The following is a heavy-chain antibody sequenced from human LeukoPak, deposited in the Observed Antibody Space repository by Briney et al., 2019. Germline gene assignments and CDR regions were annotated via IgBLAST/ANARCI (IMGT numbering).Heavy chain of an antibody. CDR2: IYNKVST. J-gene: IGHJ4*02. V-gene: IGHV4-39*01. CDR1: GGSMPSNTYY. CDR3: ARNSSSSYFGT. D-gene: IGHD6-6*01. Sequence: SETLSLTCTVSGGSMPSNTYYWGWVRQSPEKGLEWIGSIYNKVSTHYNPSLKSRVTMSVDTSRSQFSLKLTSMTAADTAIYYCARNSSSSYFGTWGQGILVTVSS.